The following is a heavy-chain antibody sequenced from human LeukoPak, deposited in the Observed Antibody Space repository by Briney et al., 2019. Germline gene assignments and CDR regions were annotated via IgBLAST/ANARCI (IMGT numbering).Heavy chain of an antibody. CDR1: GFTFSNAW. V-gene: IGHV3-15*01. J-gene: IGHJ4*02. CDR3: TRGGLRGYGVVVIASFDY. Sequence: GGSLRLSCAASGFTFSNAWMSWVRQAPGKGLEWVGRIKSKTDGGTTDYAAPVKGRFTISRDDSKNTLYLQMNSLKTEDTAVYYCTRGGLRGYGVVVIASFDYWGQGTLVTVSS. D-gene: IGHD3-22*01. CDR2: IKSKTDGGTT.